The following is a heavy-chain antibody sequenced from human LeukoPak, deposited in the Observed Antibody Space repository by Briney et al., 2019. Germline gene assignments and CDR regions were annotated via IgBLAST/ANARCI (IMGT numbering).Heavy chain of an antibody. CDR3: ARDRGSSWYYFDY. D-gene: IGHD6-13*01. V-gene: IGHV1-24*01. CDR2: FDPEDGET. CDR1: GYTLTELS. Sequence: ASVKVSCKVSGYTLTELSMHWVRQAPGKGLEWMGGFDPEDGETIYAQKFQGRVTITADESTSTAYMELSSLRSEDTAVYYCARDRGSSWYYFDYWGQGTLVTVSS. J-gene: IGHJ4*02.